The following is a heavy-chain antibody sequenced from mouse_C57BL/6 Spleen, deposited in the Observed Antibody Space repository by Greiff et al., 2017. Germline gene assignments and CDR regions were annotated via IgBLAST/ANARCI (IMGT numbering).Heavy chain of an antibody. J-gene: IGHJ2*01. CDR3: SRRGGYDGLDY. CDR2: IYPGSGST. Sequence: VQLQQPGAELVKPGASVKMSCKASGYTFNSYWITWVKQRPGQGLEWIGDIYPGSGSTNYNEKFKSKATLPVDTSSSTADLQRRILTSEDSAVYYCSRRGGYDGLDYWGQGTTLTVSS. V-gene: IGHV1-55*01. CDR1: GYTFNSYW. D-gene: IGHD2-2*01.